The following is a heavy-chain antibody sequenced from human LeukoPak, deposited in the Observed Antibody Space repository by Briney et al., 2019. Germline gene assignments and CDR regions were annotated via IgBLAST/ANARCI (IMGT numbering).Heavy chain of an antibody. J-gene: IGHJ4*02. CDR1: GFTFSDYY. Sequence: GGSLRLSCAASGFTFSDYYMSWIRQAPGKGLEWVSYISSSGSTRYYADSVKGRFTISRDNAKNSLYLQINSLRAEDTAVYYCVRDGYCSGGSCSWTLDYWGQGTLVTVSS. CDR3: VRDGYCSGGSCSWTLDY. V-gene: IGHV3-11*04. D-gene: IGHD2-15*01. CDR2: ISSSGSTR.